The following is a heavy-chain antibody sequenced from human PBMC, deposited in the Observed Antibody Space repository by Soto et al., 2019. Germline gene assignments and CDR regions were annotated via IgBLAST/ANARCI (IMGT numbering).Heavy chain of an antibody. Sequence: QVQLVESGGGVVQPGRSLRLSCAASGFSFSAYGMHWVRQAPGKGLEWVAVISHDGSEKYYADSVKGRFTISRDNSEITLHLQMISLRGEDTAVFFCAKGSQEKVSLYFAMDVWGQGTMVTVS. V-gene: IGHV3-30*18. CDR2: ISHDGSEK. CDR3: AKGSQEKVSLYFAMDV. D-gene: IGHD3-10*01. J-gene: IGHJ6*02. CDR1: GFSFSAYG.